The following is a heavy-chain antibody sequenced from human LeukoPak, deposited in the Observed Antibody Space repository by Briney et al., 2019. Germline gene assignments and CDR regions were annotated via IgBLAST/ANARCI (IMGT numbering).Heavy chain of an antibody. Sequence: ASVKVSCKASGYTFTGYYMHWVRQAPGQGLGWMGWINPNSGGTNYAQKFQGRVTMTRDTSISTAYMELSRLRSDDTAVYYCVRQGGHYYYYMDVWGKGTTVTVSS. D-gene: IGHD2-15*01. CDR3: VRQGGHYYYYMDV. CDR1: GYTFTGYY. CDR2: INPNSGGT. J-gene: IGHJ6*03. V-gene: IGHV1-2*02.